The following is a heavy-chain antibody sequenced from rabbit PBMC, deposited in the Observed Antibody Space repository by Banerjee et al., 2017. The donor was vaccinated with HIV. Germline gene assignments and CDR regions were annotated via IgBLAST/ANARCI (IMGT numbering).Heavy chain of an antibody. Sequence: QSLEESGGDLVKPGASLTLTCTPSGFSFSSSYDMCWVRQAPGKGPEWIACIYTADGRTYYANWAKGRFTISKTSSTTVTLQMTSLTAADTATYFCTRGGDYSGWGADLWGPGTLVTVS. J-gene: IGHJ4*01. D-gene: IGHD4-1*01. CDR1: GFSFSSSYD. CDR3: TRGGDYSGWGADL. CDR2: IYTADGRT. V-gene: IGHV1S40*01.